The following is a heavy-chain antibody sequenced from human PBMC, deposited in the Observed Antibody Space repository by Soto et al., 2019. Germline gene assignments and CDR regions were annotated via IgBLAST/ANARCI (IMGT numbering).Heavy chain of an antibody. V-gene: IGHV1-8*01. J-gene: IGHJ4*02. Sequence: VSVKVSCKASGYTFTSYDINWVRQATGQGLEWMGWMNPNSGNTGYAQKFQGRVTMTRNTSISTAYMELSSLRSEDTAVYYCARGNYCSGGSCFGALGYWGQGTLVTVSS. CDR1: GYTFTSYD. CDR2: MNPNSGNT. CDR3: ARGNYCSGGSCFGALGY. D-gene: IGHD2-15*01.